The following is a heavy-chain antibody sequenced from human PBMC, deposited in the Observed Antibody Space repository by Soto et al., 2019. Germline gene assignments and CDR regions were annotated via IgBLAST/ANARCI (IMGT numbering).Heavy chain of an antibody. Sequence: GGSLRLSCAASGFTFNIYALHCVRQAPGKGLEWVAVISFDGTKKYYSDSVKGRFTISRDNLKNTLYLQMNNLRVEDAALYFCAREDDYGYRYINYGLDVWGQGTTVTVSS. CDR1: GFTFNIYA. CDR3: AREDDYGYRYINYGLDV. J-gene: IGHJ6*02. V-gene: IGHV3-30-3*01. CDR2: ISFDGTKK. D-gene: IGHD4-17*01.